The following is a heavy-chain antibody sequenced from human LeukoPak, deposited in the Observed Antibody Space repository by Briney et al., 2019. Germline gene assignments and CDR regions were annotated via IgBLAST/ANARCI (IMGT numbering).Heavy chain of an antibody. D-gene: IGHD4-17*01. CDR3: AREVYGDYGGFDY. V-gene: IGHV3-30*03. Sequence: PGGSLRLSCAASGFTFSSYGMHWVRQAPGKGLEWVAVISYDGSNKYYADSVKGRFTISRDNSKNTLYLQMNSLRAEDTAVYYCAREVYGDYGGFDYWGQGTLVTVSS. J-gene: IGHJ4*02. CDR1: GFTFSSYG. CDR2: ISYDGSNK.